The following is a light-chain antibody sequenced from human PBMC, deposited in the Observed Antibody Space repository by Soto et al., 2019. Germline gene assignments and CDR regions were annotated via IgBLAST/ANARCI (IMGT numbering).Light chain of an antibody. V-gene: IGLV2-14*01. J-gene: IGLJ1*01. CDR1: ISDVGGYNY. Sequence: TQPACVSGSRGQSITISCTGTISDVGGYNYVSWYQQHPGKAPKLMIHEVSNRPSGVSNRFSGSKSGNTAPLTISGLQAEDEADYYRRSYTSSTTVVFGTGTKVTVL. CDR2: EVS. CDR3: RSYTSSTTVV.